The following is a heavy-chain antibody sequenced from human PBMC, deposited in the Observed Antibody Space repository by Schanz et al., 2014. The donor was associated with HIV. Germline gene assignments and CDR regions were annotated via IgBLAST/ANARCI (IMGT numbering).Heavy chain of an antibody. J-gene: IGHJ4*02. CDR3: ARDNSGSIDY. Sequence: EVQLVESGGALVQPGGSLRLSCVASGFTFSGYWMHWVRQAPGKGLVWVSRINSDGSSTTYADYVKGRFTISRDNAKNTLYLQMNSLRAEDTAVYYCARDNSGSIDYWGQGTLVTVSS. CDR1: GFTFSGYW. D-gene: IGHD3-10*01. CDR2: INSDGSST. V-gene: IGHV3-74*01.